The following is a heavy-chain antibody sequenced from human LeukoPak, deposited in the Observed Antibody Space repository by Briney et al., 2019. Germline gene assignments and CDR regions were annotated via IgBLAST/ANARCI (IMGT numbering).Heavy chain of an antibody. V-gene: IGHV3-30*18. CDR3: AKDRSNYGFDY. J-gene: IGHJ4*02. CDR1: GFTFSTYG. CDR2: VSNDGSNR. Sequence: GGSLRLSCAASGFTFSTYGVHWVRQAPAKGLEWVAAVSNDGSNRYYADSVKGRFTISRDNSKNTLDLQMDSLRAEDTAVYFCAKDRSNYGFDYWGQGTLVTVSS. D-gene: IGHD3-10*01.